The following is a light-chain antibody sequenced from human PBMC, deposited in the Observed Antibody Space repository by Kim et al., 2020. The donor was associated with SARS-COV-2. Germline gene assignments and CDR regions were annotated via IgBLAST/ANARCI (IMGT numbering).Light chain of an antibody. V-gene: IGLV1-51*01. CDR1: SSNIGSNN. CDR2: DNN. J-gene: IGLJ3*02. CDR3: ATWDASLNAGV. Sequence: QSVLTQPPSVSAAPGQKVTISCSGSSSNIGSNNVSWYQQLPGTAPKILIYDNNNRPSGVPDRFSGSKSGSSATLGISGLQTGDEADYYCATWDASLNAGVFGGGTQLTVL.